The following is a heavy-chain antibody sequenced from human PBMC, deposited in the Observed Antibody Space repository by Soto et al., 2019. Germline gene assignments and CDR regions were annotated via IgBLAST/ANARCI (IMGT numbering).Heavy chain of an antibody. CDR2: INAGNGNT. J-gene: IGHJ6*02. Sequence: ASVKVSCKASGYTFTSYAMHWVRQAPGQRLEWMGWINAGNGNTKYSQKFQGRVTITRDTSASTAYMELSSLRSEDTAVYYCVGSMGLNYYYYGMDVWGQGTTVTVSS. V-gene: IGHV1-3*01. CDR1: GYTFTSYA. D-gene: IGHD3-16*01. CDR3: VGSMGLNYYYYGMDV.